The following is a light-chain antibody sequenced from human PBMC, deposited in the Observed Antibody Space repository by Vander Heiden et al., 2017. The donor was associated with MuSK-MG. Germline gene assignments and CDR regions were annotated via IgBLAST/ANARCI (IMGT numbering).Light chain of an antibody. CDR3: QTWDITTVV. CDR1: KLVDSY. CDR2: QDI. J-gene: IGLJ7*01. V-gene: IGLV3-1*01. Sequence: SFELTLTPSVSVSPGQTATITCSADKLVDSYASWYQQKPGQSPVLVIYQDIKRPSGIPERFSGSSSGNTATLTISGTQSMDEADYFCQTWDITTVVLGGGTHLTVL.